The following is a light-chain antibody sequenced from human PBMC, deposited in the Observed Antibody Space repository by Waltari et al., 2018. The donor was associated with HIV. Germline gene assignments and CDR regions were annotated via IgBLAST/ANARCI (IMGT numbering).Light chain of an antibody. Sequence: SYILTQPPSVSVAPGQTARITCGGNNIGDKSVHWYQQKPGQGPVLGVYEDRDRPSGIPERFSGSISGNTATLTISRVEAGDEADYYCQVWDRSSARNDVFGTGTKVTVL. J-gene: IGLJ1*01. V-gene: IGLV3-21*02. CDR3: QVWDRSSARNDV. CDR1: NIGDKS. CDR2: EDR.